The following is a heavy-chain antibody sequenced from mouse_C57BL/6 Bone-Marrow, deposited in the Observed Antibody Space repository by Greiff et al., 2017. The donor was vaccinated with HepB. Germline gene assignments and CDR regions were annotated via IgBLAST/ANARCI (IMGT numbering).Heavy chain of an antibody. V-gene: IGHV5-9*01. CDR3: ARHYDGDWYCDV. CDR2: ISGGGGNT. CDR1: GFTFSSYT. J-gene: IGHJ1*03. Sequence: DVMLVESGGGLVKPGGSLKLSCAASGFTFSSYTMSWVRQTPEKRLEWVATISGGGGNTYYPDSVKGRFTISRDNDKNNLYLQMSSLRSEDTALYYGARHYDGDWYCDVWGRGTTVSVSS. D-gene: IGHD2-3*01.